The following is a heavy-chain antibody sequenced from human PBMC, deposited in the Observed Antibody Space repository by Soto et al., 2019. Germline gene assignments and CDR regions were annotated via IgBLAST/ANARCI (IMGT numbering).Heavy chain of an antibody. CDR2: IYYSGST. D-gene: IGHD3-9*01. CDR3: ARQIPYYDILEWYYYYYGMDV. V-gene: IGHV4-39*01. Sequence: SETLSLTCTVSGGSISSSSYYWGWIRQPPGKGLEWIGSIYYSGSTYYNPSLKSRVTISVDTSKNQFSLKLSSVTAADTAVYYCARQIPYYDILEWYYYYYGMDVWGQGTTVTVSS. J-gene: IGHJ6*02. CDR1: GGSISSSSYY.